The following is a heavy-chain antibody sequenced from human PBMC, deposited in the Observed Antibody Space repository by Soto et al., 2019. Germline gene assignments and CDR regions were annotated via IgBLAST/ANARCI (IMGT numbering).Heavy chain of an antibody. V-gene: IGHV3-33*01. Sequence: QVQLVESGGGVVQPGRSLRLSCAASGFTFSNYGMHWVRQAPGKGLEWVAVILNDGSNRYHADSVKDRFTISRDNSKNMLYLQMNSVRAEDPAEYYCARDDEYSGNGMDVWGQGTTVTVS. J-gene: IGHJ6*02. CDR2: ILNDGSNR. CDR1: GFTFSNYG. CDR3: ARDDEYSGNGMDV. D-gene: IGHD3-10*01.